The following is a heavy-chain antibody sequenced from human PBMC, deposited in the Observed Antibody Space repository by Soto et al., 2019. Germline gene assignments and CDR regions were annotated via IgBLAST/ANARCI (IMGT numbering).Heavy chain of an antibody. V-gene: IGHV1-3*05. CDR1: GYTFTAYA. Sequence: QVQLAQSGAEERKPGASVKVSCEDTGYTFTAYAMHWVRQAPGQSLEWVGWINPANANTKSFWKFPGRLTITSDTSANRGYMELSSLISEDTAVYYCTRSAISPYGGLIGPFDYWGQGNLVTVSS. CDR3: TRSAISPYGGLIGPFDY. D-gene: IGHD3-16*02. J-gene: IGHJ4*02. CDR2: INPANANT.